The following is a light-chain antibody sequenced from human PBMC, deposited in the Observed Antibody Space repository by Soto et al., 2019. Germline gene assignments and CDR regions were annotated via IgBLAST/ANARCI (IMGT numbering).Light chain of an antibody. CDR2: EVS. CDR1: SSDVGGYNY. J-gene: IGLJ2*01. CDR3: TSYTSTISHVL. V-gene: IGLV2-14*01. Sequence: QSALTQPASVSGSPGQSITISCTGSSSDVGGYNYVSWYQQHPGKAPKLIISEVSNRPSGVSTRFSGSKSGNTASLTISGLQAEDEADYYCTSYTSTISHVLFGGWTQLTVL.